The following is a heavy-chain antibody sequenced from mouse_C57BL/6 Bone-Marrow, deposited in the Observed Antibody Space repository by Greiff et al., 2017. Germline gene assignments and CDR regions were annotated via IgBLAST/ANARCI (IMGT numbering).Heavy chain of an antibody. V-gene: IGHV1-76*01. CDR2: IYPGSGNT. CDR1: GYTFTDYY. Sequence: VKLQESGAELVRPGASVKLSCKASGYTFTDYYINWVKQRPGQGLEWIARIYPGSGNTYYNEKFKGKATLTAEKSSSTAYMQLSSLTSEDSAVYFCAVDAHGNYGAMDYWGQGTSVTVSS. J-gene: IGHJ4*01. CDR3: AVDAHGNYGAMDY. D-gene: IGHD2-1*01.